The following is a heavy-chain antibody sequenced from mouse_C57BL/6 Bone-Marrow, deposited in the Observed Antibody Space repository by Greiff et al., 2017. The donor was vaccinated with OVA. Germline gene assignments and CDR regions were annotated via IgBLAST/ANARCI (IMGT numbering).Heavy chain of an antibody. CDR2: ISDGGSYT. V-gene: IGHV5-4*03. Sequence: DVMLVESGGGLVKPGGSLKLSCAASGFTFSSYAMSWVRQTPEKRLEWVATISDGGSYTYYPDNVKGRFTISRDNAKNNLYLQMSHLKSEDTAMVYCASAPYYGYYFDYWGQGTTLTVSS. J-gene: IGHJ2*01. CDR3: ASAPYYGYYFDY. D-gene: IGHD1-1*02. CDR1: GFTFSSYA.